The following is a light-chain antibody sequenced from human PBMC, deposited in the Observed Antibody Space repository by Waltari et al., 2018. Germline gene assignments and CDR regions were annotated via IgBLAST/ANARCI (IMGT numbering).Light chain of an antibody. CDR2: DVT. Sequence: QSALTQPRSVSGSPGQSVTISSTRTSSDVGSYNYVPLFQQHPGKAPKLMIYDVTKRPSGVPDRFSGSKSGITASLTISGLQADDEADYYCCSYAGSYTLGVFGGGTKLTVL. V-gene: IGLV2-11*01. CDR1: SSDVGSYNY. J-gene: IGLJ3*02. CDR3: CSYAGSYTLGV.